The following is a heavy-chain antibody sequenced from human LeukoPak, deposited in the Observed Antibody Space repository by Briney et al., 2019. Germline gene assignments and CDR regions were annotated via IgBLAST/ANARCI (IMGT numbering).Heavy chain of an antibody. CDR2: ITSSSDYI. CDR1: GFTFSSHS. Sequence: PGGSLRLSCAASGFTFSSHSMNWVRQAPGKGLEWVSVITSSSDYIYYADSLKGRFTVSRGNAKNSLYLQVNSLRAEDTAVYYCVRESVYYDSSGYYNVLDYWGQGTLVTVSS. J-gene: IGHJ4*02. CDR3: VRESVYYDSSGYYNVLDY. V-gene: IGHV3-21*01. D-gene: IGHD3-22*01.